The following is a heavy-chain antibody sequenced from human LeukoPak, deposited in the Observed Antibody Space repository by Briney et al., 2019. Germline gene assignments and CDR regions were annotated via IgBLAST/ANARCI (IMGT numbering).Heavy chain of an antibody. V-gene: IGHV4-30-4*01. CDR2: IYYSGST. CDR1: GGSISSGDYY. Sequence: SQTLSLTCTVSGGSISSGDYYWSWIRQPPGKGLEWIGYIYYSGSTYYNPSLRSRVTMSVDTSKNQFSLKLSSVTAADTAVYYCASRPYNSSPFDYWGQGTLVTVSS. J-gene: IGHJ4*02. D-gene: IGHD6-6*01. CDR3: ASRPYNSSPFDY.